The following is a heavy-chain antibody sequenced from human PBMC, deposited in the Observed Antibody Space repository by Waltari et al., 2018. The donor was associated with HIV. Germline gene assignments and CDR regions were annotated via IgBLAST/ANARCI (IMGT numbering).Heavy chain of an antibody. CDR2: MNRNSGNS. J-gene: IGHJ6*02. CDR3: ARGGEMGAPYVGMDV. D-gene: IGHD3-10*01. CDR1: GYTSSNHD. V-gene: IGHV1-8*01. Sequence: QAQLVQSGAEVQMPAASVKVPCKASGYTSSNHDFHWVRQATGQGLEGMGWMNRNSGNSGIVQKFQGRVTMTRDTSISTAYMELSSLGSEDTAVYYCARGGEMGAPYVGMDVWGQGTTVTVSS.